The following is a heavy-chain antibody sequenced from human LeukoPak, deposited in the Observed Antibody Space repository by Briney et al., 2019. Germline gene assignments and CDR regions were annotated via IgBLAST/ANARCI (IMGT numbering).Heavy chain of an antibody. CDR1: GFSFSSYW. J-gene: IGHJ6*03. CDR3: ARDQENNYYYYYMDV. Sequence: GGSLRLSCAASGFSFSSYWMSWVRQAPGRGLEWVANINQDGSEKYYVDSVKGRFTISRDNAKNSLYLQMNSLRAEDTAVYYCARDQENNYYYYYMDVWGKGTTVTISS. V-gene: IGHV3-7*01. CDR2: INQDGSEK. D-gene: IGHD2/OR15-2a*01.